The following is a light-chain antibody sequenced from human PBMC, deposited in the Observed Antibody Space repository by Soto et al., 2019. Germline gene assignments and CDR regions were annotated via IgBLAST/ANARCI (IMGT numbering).Light chain of an antibody. CDR2: DNN. CDR3: GAWDSSLSAGV. CDR1: SSNIGTNY. Sequence: QSVLTQPPSVSAAPGQTVTISCSGSSSNIGTNYVSWYQHLPGTAPKLLIYDNNERPSGIPDRFSASKSGTSATLGITGLQTGDEADYYCGAWDSSLSAGVFGGGTKLTVL. V-gene: IGLV1-51*01. J-gene: IGLJ3*02.